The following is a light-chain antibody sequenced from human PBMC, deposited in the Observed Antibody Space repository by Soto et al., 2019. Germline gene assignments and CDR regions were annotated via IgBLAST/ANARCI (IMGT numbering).Light chain of an antibody. CDR3: QQYNNWPLT. CDR1: QSVSSL. CDR2: GAS. J-gene: IGKJ4*01. Sequence: EIVMTQSPATLSVPPGERATLSCRASQSVSSLLAWYQQKPGQAPRLLIYGASTRATGIPARFSGSGSGTEFTLTISSLQSEDFAVYYCQQYNNWPLTFGGGTKVEIK. V-gene: IGKV3-15*01.